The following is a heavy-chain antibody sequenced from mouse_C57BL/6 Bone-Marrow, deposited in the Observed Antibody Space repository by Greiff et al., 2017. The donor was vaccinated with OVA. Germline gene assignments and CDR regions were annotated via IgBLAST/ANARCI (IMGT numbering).Heavy chain of an antibody. CDR1: GYTFTSYW. D-gene: IGHD4-1*01. J-gene: IGHJ2*01. Sequence: QVQLQQPGAELVKPGASVKMSCKASGYTFTSYWITWVKQRPGQGLEWIGDIYPGSGSTNYNEKFKSKATLTVDTSSSTAYMQLSSLTSEDSAVYYCARSSNWEYYFDYWGQGTTLTVSS. V-gene: IGHV1-55*01. CDR3: ARSSNWEYYFDY. CDR2: IYPGSGST.